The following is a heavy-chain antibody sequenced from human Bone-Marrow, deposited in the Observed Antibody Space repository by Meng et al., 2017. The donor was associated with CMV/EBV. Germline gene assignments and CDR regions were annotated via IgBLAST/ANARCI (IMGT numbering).Heavy chain of an antibody. J-gene: IGHJ4*02. V-gene: IGHV4-4*02. D-gene: IGHD2-2*01. CDR3: ARSYCSSTSCYPDY. Sequence: SETLSLTCAVSGGSISSSNWWSWVRQPPGKGLEWIEEIYHSGSTNYNPSLKSRVTISVDKSKNQFSLKLSSVTAADTAVYYCARSYCSSTSCYPDYWGQGTLVTVSS. CDR2: IYHSGST. CDR1: GGSISSSNW.